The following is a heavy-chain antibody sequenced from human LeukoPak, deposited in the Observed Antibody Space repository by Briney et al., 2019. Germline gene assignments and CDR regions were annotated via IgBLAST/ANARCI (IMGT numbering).Heavy chain of an antibody. Sequence: SVKVSCKASGGTFSSYAISWVRQAPGQGLEWMGGIIPIFGTANYAQKFQGRVTITADKSTSTAYMELSSLRSEDTAVYYCAREDYYDSGSSDYWGQGTLVTVSS. J-gene: IGHJ4*02. CDR3: AREDYYDSGSSDY. CDR1: GGTFSSYA. V-gene: IGHV1-69*06. CDR2: IIPIFGTA. D-gene: IGHD3-22*01.